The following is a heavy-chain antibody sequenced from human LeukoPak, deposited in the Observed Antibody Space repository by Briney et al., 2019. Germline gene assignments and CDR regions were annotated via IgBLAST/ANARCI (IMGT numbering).Heavy chain of an antibody. CDR1: GFTFSTYS. J-gene: IGHJ4*02. CDR2: ITSPVGRM. CDR3: ATDGRSSGWYGFDY. V-gene: IGHV3-21*01. D-gene: IGHD6-19*01. Sequence: GGSLRLSCAASGFTFSTYSMNWVRQAPGKGLEWVSSITSPVGRMYYADSLKGRITISRDNARSTLYLQMNSLRAEDTAVYFCATDGRSSGWYGFDYWGQGILVTVSS.